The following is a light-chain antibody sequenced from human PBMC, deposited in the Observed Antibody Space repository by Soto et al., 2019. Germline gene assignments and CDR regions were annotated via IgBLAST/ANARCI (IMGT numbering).Light chain of an antibody. Sequence: DIQMTQSPSSLSASVGDRVTITCRASQSISNYLNWYQQKPGKAPKLLIYAASSLQSGVPSRFSGSGSGTDFTLTISSLQPEDFATYYCQQSYSTPPITFGQGTRQEIQ. V-gene: IGKV1-39*01. CDR2: AAS. J-gene: IGKJ5*01. CDR1: QSISNY. CDR3: QQSYSTPPIT.